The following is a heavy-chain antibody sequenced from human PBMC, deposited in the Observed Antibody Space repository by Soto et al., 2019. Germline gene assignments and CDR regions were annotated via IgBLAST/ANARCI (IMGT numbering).Heavy chain of an antibody. Sequence: GGSLRLSCTASGFTFSSYSMNWVRQAPGKGLEWVSYISSSSSTIYYADSVKGRFTISRDNAKNSLYLQMNSLRAEDTAVYYCAREYCSSTSCLNWFDPWGQGTLVTVSS. V-gene: IGHV3-48*01. J-gene: IGHJ5*02. CDR3: AREYCSSTSCLNWFDP. CDR2: ISSSSSTI. D-gene: IGHD2-2*01. CDR1: GFTFSSYS.